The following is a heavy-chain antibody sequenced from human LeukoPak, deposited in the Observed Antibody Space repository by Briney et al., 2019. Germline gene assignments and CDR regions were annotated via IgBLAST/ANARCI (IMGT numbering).Heavy chain of an antibody. D-gene: IGHD3-22*01. CDR1: GGTFSSYA. CDR3: ARGGYYDSSGYYAPRGYFDY. CDR2: IIPIFGTA. J-gene: IGHJ4*02. V-gene: IGHV1-69*13. Sequence: GASVKVSCKASGGTFSSYAISWVRQAPGQGLEWMGGIIPIFGTANYAQKFQGRVTITADESTSTVYMELSSLRSEDTAVYYCARGGYYDSSGYYAPRGYFDYWGQGTLVTVSS.